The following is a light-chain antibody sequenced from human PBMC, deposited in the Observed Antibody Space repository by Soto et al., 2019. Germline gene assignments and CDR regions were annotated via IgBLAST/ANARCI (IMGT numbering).Light chain of an antibody. CDR1: QSISRY. J-gene: IGKJ1*01. V-gene: IGKV1-39*01. CDR2: AAS. Sequence: DIQMTQSPSSLSASVGGRVAITCRASQSISRYLNWYQHKPGKAPKLLIDAASSLQSGVPSGFSGSGSGTDFTLTISDLQSEDFATYYCQQSYSTPWTFGQGTKVDIK. CDR3: QQSYSTPWT.